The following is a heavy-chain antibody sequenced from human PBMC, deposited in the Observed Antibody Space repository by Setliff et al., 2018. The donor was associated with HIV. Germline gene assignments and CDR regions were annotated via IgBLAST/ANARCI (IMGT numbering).Heavy chain of an antibody. Sequence: GGSLRLSCAAFGSGYSTFDMDWVRQTPGKGLEWVADVSPDGYEKRYADFAKGRFTVSRDDSKNILFLQMDSLGAEDTGIYYCAKPTSGMYPRAFDLWGRGTVVTVSS. CDR2: VSPDGYEK. J-gene: IGHJ3*01. CDR3: AKPTSGMYPRAFDL. V-gene: IGHV3-23*01. D-gene: IGHD1-26*01. CDR1: GSGYSTFD.